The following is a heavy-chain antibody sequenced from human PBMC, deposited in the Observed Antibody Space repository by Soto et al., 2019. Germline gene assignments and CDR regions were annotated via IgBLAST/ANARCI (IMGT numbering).Heavy chain of an antibody. V-gene: IGHV3-23*01. J-gene: IGHJ6*02. D-gene: IGHD2-2*01. CDR1: GCKFSRFA. Sequence: GVSLRLSCAASGCKFSRFAMSWVRQAPGKGPEWVAAVSGSVDNTYYADSVKGRFTMSRDYTQKTVFLQMNGLRGEDTAVYYCANSPSRVPYGMDIWGQGTTVTVSS. CDR2: VSGSVDNT. CDR3: ANSPSRVPYGMDI.